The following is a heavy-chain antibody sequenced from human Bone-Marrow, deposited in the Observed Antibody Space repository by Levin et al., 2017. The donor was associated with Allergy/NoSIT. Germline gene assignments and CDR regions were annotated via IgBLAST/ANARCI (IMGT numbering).Heavy chain of an antibody. J-gene: IGHJ4*02. CDR3: FDTDFRSALWDY. D-gene: IGHD3-3*01. CDR1: GFIFSNAW. V-gene: IGHV3-15*01. Sequence: PGGSLRLSCAASGFIFSNAWMHWVRQAPGKGLEWVGRIKTKTAGGTADYAAPVKGRFTISRDDSKNTLYLQMNSLKTEDTAVYYCFDTDFRSALWDYWGQGTLVTVSS. CDR2: IKTKTAGGTA.